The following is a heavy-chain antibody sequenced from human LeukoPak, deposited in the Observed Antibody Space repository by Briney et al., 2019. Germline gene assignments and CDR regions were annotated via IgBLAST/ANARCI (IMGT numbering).Heavy chain of an antibody. CDR2: IQDDGSVK. CDR1: GFTFSKSW. V-gene: IGHV3-7*01. CDR3: ARAVAGSNPPGYYYYGMDV. Sequence: GGSLRLSCAASGFTFSKSWMSWVRQAPGQGLEWVAAIQDDGSVKDYVDSVKGRFTISRDNAKNSLYLQMNSLRAEDTAVYYCARAVAGSNPPGYYYYGMDVWGQGTTVTVSS. J-gene: IGHJ6*02. D-gene: IGHD6-19*01.